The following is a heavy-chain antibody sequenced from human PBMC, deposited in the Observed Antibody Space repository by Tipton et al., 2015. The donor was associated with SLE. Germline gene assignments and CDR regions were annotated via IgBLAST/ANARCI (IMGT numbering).Heavy chain of an antibody. J-gene: IGHJ4*02. CDR3: AKDEERLRLDY. D-gene: IGHD1-26*01. V-gene: IGHV3-53*05. Sequence: SLRLSCAASGFTVSSNYMSWVRQAPGKGLEWVSVIYSGGSTYYADSVKGRFTISRDNSKNTLYLQMDSLRAEDTAVYYCAKDEERLRLDYWGQGTLVTVSS. CDR2: IYSGGST. CDR1: GFTVSSNY.